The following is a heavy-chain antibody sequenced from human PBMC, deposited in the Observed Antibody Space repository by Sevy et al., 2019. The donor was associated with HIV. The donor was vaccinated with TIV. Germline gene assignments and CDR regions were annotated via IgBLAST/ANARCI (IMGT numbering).Heavy chain of an antibody. J-gene: IGHJ4*02. CDR1: GGSISSSNW. Sequence: SETLSLTCAVSGGSISSSNWWSWVRQPPGKGLEWIGEIYHSGSTNYNPSLKSRVTISVDKSKNRFSLKLSSVTAADTAVYYCAGDKGSYHSLGYWGQGTLVTVSS. CDR2: IYHSGST. D-gene: IGHD1-26*01. CDR3: AGDKGSYHSLGY. V-gene: IGHV4-4*02.